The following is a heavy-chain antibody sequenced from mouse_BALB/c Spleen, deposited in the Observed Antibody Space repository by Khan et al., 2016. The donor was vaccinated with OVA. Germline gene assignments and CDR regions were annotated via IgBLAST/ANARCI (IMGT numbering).Heavy chain of an antibody. V-gene: IGHV1-5*01. J-gene: IGHJ3*01. CDR2: IFPGNGDT. D-gene: IGHD1-2*01. Sequence: VQLQQSGTVLARPGASVKMSCKASGYSFTSFWMHWVKQRPGQGLEWIGGIFPGNGDTSYNQKFKGKAKLPAVTSASLAYMELSSLTKEDSAVYYCTRGGYGSFAYWGQGTLVTVSA. CDR1: GYSFTSFW. CDR3: TRGGYGSFAY.